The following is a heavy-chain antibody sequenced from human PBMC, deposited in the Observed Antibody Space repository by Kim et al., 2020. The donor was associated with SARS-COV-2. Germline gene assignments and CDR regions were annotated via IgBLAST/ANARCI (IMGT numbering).Heavy chain of an antibody. CDR1: GFTFSSYG. V-gene: IGHV3-30*18. Sequence: GGSLRLSCAASGFTFSSYGMHWVRQAPGKGLEWVAVISYDGSNKYYADSVKGRFTISRDNSKNTLYLQMNSLRAEDTAVYYCAKDGPDWNYDYWGQGTLVTVSS. J-gene: IGHJ4*02. CDR3: AKDGPDWNYDY. D-gene: IGHD1-7*01. CDR2: ISYDGSNK.